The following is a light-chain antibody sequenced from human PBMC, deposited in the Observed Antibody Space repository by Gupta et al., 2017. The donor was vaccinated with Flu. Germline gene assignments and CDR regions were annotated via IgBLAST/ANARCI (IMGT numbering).Light chain of an antibody. Sequence: QITTTTSAAGTDGDGYAAWYQHKSDPSPVMIILHDNRRPSGIPERFSGTNSGTIATLTITVAQASDEAVDVCQAWETTAAYCVFGGGTRMTVL. J-gene: IGLJ3*02. CDR1: TDGDGY. CDR2: HDN. V-gene: IGLV3-1*01. CDR3: QAWETTAAYCV.